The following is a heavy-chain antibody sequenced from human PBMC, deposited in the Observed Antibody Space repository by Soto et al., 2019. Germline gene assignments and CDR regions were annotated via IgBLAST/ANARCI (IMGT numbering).Heavy chain of an antibody. V-gene: IGHV4-39*01. J-gene: IGHJ4*02. CDR2: IYYSGST. D-gene: IGHD2-8*01. Sequence: LSLTCTVPGGSISSSSYYWGWTRQPPGKGLEWIGSIYYSGSTYYNPSLKSRVTISVDTSKNQFSLKLSSVTAADTAVYYCATLRARPWSYFDYWGQGTLVTVSS. CDR3: ATLRARPWSYFDY. CDR1: GGSISSSSYY.